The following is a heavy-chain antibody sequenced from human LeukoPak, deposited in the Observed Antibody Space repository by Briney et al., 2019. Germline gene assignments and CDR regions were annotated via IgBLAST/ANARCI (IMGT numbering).Heavy chain of an antibody. D-gene: IGHD2-21*01. CDR2: IYPGDSDT. CDR3: ASQYCGGGCPSDAFDI. V-gene: IGHV5-51*01. CDR1: GYSFTSYW. J-gene: IGHJ3*02. Sequence: GESLKISCKGSGYSFTSYWIGWVRQMPGKGLEWMGIIYPGDSDTRYSPSFQGQVTISADKSISTAYLQWSSLKASDTAMYYCASQYCGGGCPSDAFDIWGQGTMVTVSS.